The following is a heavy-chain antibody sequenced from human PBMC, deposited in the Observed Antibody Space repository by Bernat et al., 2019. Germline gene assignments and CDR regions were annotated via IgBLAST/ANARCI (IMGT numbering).Heavy chain of an antibody. Sequence: EVQLLESGGGLVQPGGSLRLSCAASGFTFSSYAMSWVRQAPGKGLGWVSAISGSGGSTYYADSVKGRFTISRDNSKNTLYLQMNSLRAEDTAVYYYERHEYSSSSVYGAFDIWGQGTMVTVSS. D-gene: IGHD6-6*01. V-gene: IGHV3-23*01. CDR2: ISGSGGST. CDR1: GFTFSSYA. CDR3: ERHEYSSSSVYGAFDI. J-gene: IGHJ3*02.